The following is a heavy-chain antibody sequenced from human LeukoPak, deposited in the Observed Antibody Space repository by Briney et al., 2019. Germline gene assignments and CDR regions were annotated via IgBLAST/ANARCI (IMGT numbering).Heavy chain of an antibody. J-gene: IGHJ4*02. CDR2: IYYSGST. V-gene: IGHV4-59*01. Sequence: SETLSLTCTVSGGSISSYYWSWIRQPPGKGLEWIGYIYYSGSTNYNPSLKSRVTISVDTSKNQFSLKLSSVIAADTAVYHCAREAMYSYGNNFDYWGQGTLVTVSS. CDR1: GGSISSYY. D-gene: IGHD5-18*01. CDR3: AREAMYSYGNNFDY.